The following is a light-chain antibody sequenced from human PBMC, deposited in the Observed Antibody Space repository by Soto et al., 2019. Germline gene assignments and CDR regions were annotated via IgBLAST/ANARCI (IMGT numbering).Light chain of an antibody. CDR3: EQLNSYPRT. CDR2: AAS. CDR1: QGISSY. V-gene: IGKV1-9*01. J-gene: IGKJ4*01. Sequence: SVAIQGISSYLAWYQQKPGKAPKLLIYAASTLQSGVPSRFSGSGSGTEFALTLSRLPPQDCAPPICEQLNSYPRTYGRGTKVAIK.